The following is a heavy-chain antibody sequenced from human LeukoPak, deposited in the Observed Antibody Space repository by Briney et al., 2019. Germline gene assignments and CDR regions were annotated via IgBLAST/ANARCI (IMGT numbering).Heavy chain of an antibody. D-gene: IGHD3-3*01. J-gene: IGHJ5*02. CDR2: IYHSGST. V-gene: IGHV4-4*02. CDR3: ARSGYDFWSGYYDWFDP. Sequence: PSETLSLTCAVSGGSISSSNWWSWVRQPPGKGLEWIGEIYHSGSTNYNPSLKSRVTISVDKSKNQFSLKLSSVTAADTAVYYCARSGYDFWSGYYDWFDPWGQGTLVTVSS. CDR1: GGSISSSNW.